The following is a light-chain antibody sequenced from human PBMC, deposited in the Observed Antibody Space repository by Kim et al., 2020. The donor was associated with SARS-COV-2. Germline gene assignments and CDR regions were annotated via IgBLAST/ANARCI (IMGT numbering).Light chain of an antibody. Sequence: AWGQTGRSTGQGDSLRSDDAKWDKKKQGKAPRRGIDGKNKRPAGSPDRGSGASAGNTASLTITGTQAGDEADYYCNYRDSNDNVVFGGGTQLTVL. V-gene: IGLV3-19*01. CDR2: GKN. CDR3: NYRDSNDNVV. J-gene: IGLJ2*01. CDR1: SLRSDD.